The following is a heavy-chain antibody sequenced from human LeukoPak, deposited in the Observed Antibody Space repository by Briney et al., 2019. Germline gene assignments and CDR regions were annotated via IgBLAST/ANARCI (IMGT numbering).Heavy chain of an antibody. CDR2: IYTSGST. V-gene: IGHV4-4*07. J-gene: IGHJ3*02. CDR3: ATSLYLDAFDI. Sequence: PSETLSLTCTVSGGSISSYYWSWIRQPAGKGLEWIGRIYTSGSTNYNPSFKSRVTMSVDTSKNQFSLKLSSVTAVDTAVHYCATSLYLDAFDIWGQGTMVTVSS. CDR1: GGSISSYY. D-gene: IGHD2-8*01.